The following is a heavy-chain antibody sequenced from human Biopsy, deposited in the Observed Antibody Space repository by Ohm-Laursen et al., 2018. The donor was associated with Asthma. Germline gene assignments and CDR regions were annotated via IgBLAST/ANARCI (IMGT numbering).Heavy chain of an antibody. CDR1: GFSFGSFG. Sequence: SLRLSCAASGFSFGSFGMHWVRQVPGKGPEWVALISFDGRYAYYADSVKGRFTISRDNPMKRLYLQMSSLTAEDTAVYYCASRGGDFWSGYYMDYWGQGTLVTVSS. D-gene: IGHD3-3*01. J-gene: IGHJ4*02. V-gene: IGHV3-30*03. CDR3: ASRGGDFWSGYYMDY. CDR2: ISFDGRYA.